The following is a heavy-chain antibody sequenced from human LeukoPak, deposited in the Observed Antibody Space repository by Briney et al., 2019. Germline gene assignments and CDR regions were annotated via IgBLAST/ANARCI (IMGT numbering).Heavy chain of an antibody. CDR3: ARDRGSVSYYYGSGSSRWFDP. J-gene: IGHJ5*02. V-gene: IGHV1-46*01. CDR2: INPSGGST. CDR1: GYTFTSYY. D-gene: IGHD3-10*01. Sequence: GASVKVSCKASGYTFTSYYMHWVRQAPGQGLEWMGIINPSGGSTSYAQKFQGRVTMTRDMSTSTVYMELSSLRSEDTAVYYCARDRGSVSYYYGSGSSRWFDPWGQGTLVTVSS.